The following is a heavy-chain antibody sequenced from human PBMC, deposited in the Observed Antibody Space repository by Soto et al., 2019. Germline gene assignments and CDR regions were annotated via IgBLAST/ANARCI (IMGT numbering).Heavy chain of an antibody. Sequence: QDQLVQSGAEVKKPGASVTVSCKASGYSFTNYGITWVRQAPGQGLEWMGWISGFNGNTHYAQQLQGRVTMTTDASTSTAYMELRSLRSDDTAVYYCARDRGVAPPVAGNTHYYYYMDVWGKGTTVTVSS. CDR2: ISGFNGNT. CDR3: ARDRGVAPPVAGNTHYYYYMDV. CDR1: GYSFTNYG. J-gene: IGHJ6*03. V-gene: IGHV1-18*01. D-gene: IGHD6-19*01.